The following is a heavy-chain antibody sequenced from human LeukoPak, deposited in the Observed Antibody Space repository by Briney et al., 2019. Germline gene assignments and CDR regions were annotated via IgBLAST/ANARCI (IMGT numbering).Heavy chain of an antibody. CDR3: ARAGGFFSPFGY. Sequence: SETLSLTCTVSGGSISSGGYYWSWIRQHPGKGLEWVGYIYYSGSTYYNPSLKSRVTISVDTSKNQFSLKLSSVTAADTAVYYCARAGGFFSPFGYWGQGTLVTVSS. J-gene: IGHJ4*02. D-gene: IGHD3-3*01. CDR1: GGSISSGGYY. CDR2: IYYSGST. V-gene: IGHV4-31*03.